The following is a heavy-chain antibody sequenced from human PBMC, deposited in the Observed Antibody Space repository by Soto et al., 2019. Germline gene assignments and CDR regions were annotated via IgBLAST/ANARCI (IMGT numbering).Heavy chain of an antibody. D-gene: IGHD3-10*01. J-gene: IGHJ5*02. CDR1: GDSISSGGYY. V-gene: IGHV4-31*03. Sequence: QVQLQESGPGLVKPSQTLSLTCIVSGDSISSGGYYWSWIRQYPGKGLEWIGYLYYTGSHYYNPSLQSRVTMSLDTSENQSSLTLSSVTAADTAVYYCARSQGSYTPQNWFDPWGQGMLVTVSS. CDR2: LYYTGSH. CDR3: ARSQGSYTPQNWFDP.